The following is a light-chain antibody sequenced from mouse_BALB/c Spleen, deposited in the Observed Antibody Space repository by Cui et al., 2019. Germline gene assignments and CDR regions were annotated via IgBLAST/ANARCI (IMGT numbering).Light chain of an antibody. J-gene: IGKJ1*01. CDR3: QQWSSYPRT. CDR1: SSVIY. Sequence: QMVLTQSLAIMSALPGAKVTMTCSASSSVIYMYWYQQKPGSSPRLLIYVTSILASGVPVRFSGSGSGTSYSLTICRMEAEDAATYYCQQWSSYPRTFGGGTKLEIK. V-gene: IGKV4-55*01. CDR2: VTS.